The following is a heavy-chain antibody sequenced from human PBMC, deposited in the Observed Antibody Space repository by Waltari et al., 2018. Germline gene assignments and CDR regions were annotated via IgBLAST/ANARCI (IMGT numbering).Heavy chain of an antibody. CDR2: IYISGST. V-gene: IGHV4-61*02. J-gene: IGHJ4*02. Sequence: QVQLQESGPGLVKPSQTLSLTCTVSGGSISSGSYYWSWIRPPAGKGLEGIARIYISGSTNYNPSRKSRVTLSVDTSKNQFCLKVSCVTAADTAVYYCARNRELRAFDYWGQGTLVTVSS. CDR1: GGSISSGSYY. D-gene: IGHD1-26*01. CDR3: ARNRELRAFDY.